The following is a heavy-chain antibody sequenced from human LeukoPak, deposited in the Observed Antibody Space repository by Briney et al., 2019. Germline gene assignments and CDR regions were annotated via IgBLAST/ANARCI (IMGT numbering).Heavy chain of an antibody. CDR2: IYYSGST. CDR3: ARGLGTYCGGDCYDYYLGY. D-gene: IGHD2-21*02. V-gene: IGHV4-31*03. Sequence: SRTLSLTCTVSGGSISSGGYYWSWIRQHPGKGLEWIGYIYYSGSTYYNPSLKSRVTISVDTSKNQFSLKLSSVTAADTAVYYCARGLGTYCGGDCYDYYLGYWGQGTLVTVSS. CDR1: GGSISSGGYY. J-gene: IGHJ4*02.